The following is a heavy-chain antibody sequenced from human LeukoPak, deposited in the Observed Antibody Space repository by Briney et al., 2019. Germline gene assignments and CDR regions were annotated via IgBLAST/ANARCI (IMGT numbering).Heavy chain of an antibody. CDR2: ISAYNGNT. Sequence: GASVKVSCKASGGTFSSYAISWVRQAPGQGLEWMGWISAYNGNTNYAQKLQGRVTMTTDTSTSTAYMELRSLRSEDTAVYYCARDLRPSTVPDGWFDPWGQGTLVTVSS. CDR1: GGTFSSYA. V-gene: IGHV1-18*01. CDR3: ARDLRPSTVPDGWFDP. D-gene: IGHD1-14*01. J-gene: IGHJ5*02.